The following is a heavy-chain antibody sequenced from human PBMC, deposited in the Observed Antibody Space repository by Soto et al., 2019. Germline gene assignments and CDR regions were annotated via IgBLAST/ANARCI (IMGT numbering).Heavy chain of an antibody. CDR3: ERSIK. CDR1: GFRCISYG. V-gene: IGHV3-33*01. CDR2: IWYDGSNK. J-gene: IGHJ1*01. Sequence: WWSXRLSCAASGFRCISYGLHWFRHAPGKGLDWVAVIWYDGSNKDYADSVKGRFTISRDNSKNTLFLQMNNLRVDDTAVYYCERSIKWGQGTLV.